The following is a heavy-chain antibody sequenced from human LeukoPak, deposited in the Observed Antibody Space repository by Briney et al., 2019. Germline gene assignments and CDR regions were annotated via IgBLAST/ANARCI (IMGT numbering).Heavy chain of an antibody. D-gene: IGHD5-24*01. CDR3: AKDREMFPDY. Sequence: GGSLRLSCAASGFTFSDFAMHWVRQAPGKGLEWLALISYDENNEFYADSVKGRFTISRDNSKNTLYLQMNSLRAEDTAVHYCAKDREMFPDYWGQGTLVTVSS. CDR2: ISYDENNE. V-gene: IGHV3-30*07. CDR1: GFTFSDFA. J-gene: IGHJ4*02.